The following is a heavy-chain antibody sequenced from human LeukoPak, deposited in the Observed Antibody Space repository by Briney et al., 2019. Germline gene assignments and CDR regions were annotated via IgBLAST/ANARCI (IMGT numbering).Heavy chain of an antibody. J-gene: IGHJ4*02. V-gene: IGHV3-30*03. Sequence: PGRSLRLSCAASGFTFSSYGMHWVRQAPGKGLEWVAVISYDGSNKYYADSVKGRFTISRDNSKNTLYLQMNSLRAEDTALYYCARDGGGTTYFDYWGQGTLVTVSS. CDR3: ARDGGGTTYFDY. D-gene: IGHD2/OR15-2a*01. CDR1: GFTFSSYG. CDR2: ISYDGSNK.